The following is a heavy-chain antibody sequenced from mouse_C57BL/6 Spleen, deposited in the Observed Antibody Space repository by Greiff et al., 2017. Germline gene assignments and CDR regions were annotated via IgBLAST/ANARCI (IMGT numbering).Heavy chain of an antibody. J-gene: IGHJ1*03. D-gene: IGHD1-1*01. CDR3: TDYYGSPWYFDV. CDR1: GYTFTDYE. V-gene: IGHV1-15*01. CDR2: IDPETGGT. Sequence: VNLVESGAELVRPGASVTLSCKASGYTFTDYEMHWVKQTPVHGLEWIGAIDPETGGTAYNQKFKGKAILTADKSSSTAYMELRSLTSEDSAVYYCTDYYGSPWYFDVWGTGTTVTVSS.